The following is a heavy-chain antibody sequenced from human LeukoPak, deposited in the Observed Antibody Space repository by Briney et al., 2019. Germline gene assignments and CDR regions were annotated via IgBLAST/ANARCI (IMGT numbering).Heavy chain of an antibody. CDR3: ARSPTGRFLEWLSQTYYYYYMDV. CDR2: IRYDGSNK. D-gene: IGHD3-3*01. Sequence: GGSLRLSGAASGFTFSSYGMHWVRQAPGKGLEWVAFIRYDGSNKYYADSVKGRFTISRDNSKNTLYLQMNSLRAEDTAVYYCARSPTGRFLEWLSQTYYYYYMDVWGKGTTVTVSS. CDR1: GFTFSSYG. J-gene: IGHJ6*03. V-gene: IGHV3-30*02.